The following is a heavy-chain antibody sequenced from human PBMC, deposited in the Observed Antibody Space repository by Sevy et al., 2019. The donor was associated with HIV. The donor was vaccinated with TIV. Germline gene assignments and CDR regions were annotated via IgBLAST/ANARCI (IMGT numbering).Heavy chain of an antibody. Sequence: GGSLRLSCAASGFTFSSSSMNWVRQAPGKGLEWVSSISFSSNYIYYADSVKGRFTISRDNAKNSLFLQMNSLRAKDTAVYYCARDETWDAFDIWGQGTMVTVSS. V-gene: IGHV3-21*01. J-gene: IGHJ3*02. CDR3: ARDETWDAFDI. CDR1: GFTFSSSS. CDR2: ISFSSNYI.